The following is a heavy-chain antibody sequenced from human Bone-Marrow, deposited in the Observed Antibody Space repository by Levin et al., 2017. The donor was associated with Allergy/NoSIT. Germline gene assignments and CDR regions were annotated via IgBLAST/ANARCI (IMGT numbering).Heavy chain of an antibody. CDR3: ARIVPGGASFDS. CDR2: IYYTGST. CDR1: SASVRTYY. J-gene: IGHJ4*02. V-gene: IGHV4-59*02. Sequence: SETLSLTCNVSSASVRTYYWSWLRQPPGKGLEWIAYIYYTGSTNSNPSLKSRVTVSVDTSKNQFSLELTSVTAADTAVYYCARIVPGGASFDSWGQGTLVIVSS. D-gene: IGHD6-6*01.